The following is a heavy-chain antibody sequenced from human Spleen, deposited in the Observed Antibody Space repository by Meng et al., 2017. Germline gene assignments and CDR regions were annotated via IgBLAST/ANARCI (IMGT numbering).Heavy chain of an antibody. J-gene: IGHJ4*02. CDR1: AGAFIDSY. Sequence: GQLPQGGEGFLKPWASLALTCVVSAGAFIDSYWSWVRQPPGKGLEWIGEINHSGSTNYNPSLESRATISVDTSQNNLSLKLSSVTAADSAVYYCARGPTTMAHDFDYWGQGTLVTVSS. V-gene: IGHV4-34*01. CDR3: ARGPTTMAHDFDY. D-gene: IGHD4-11*01. CDR2: INHSGST.